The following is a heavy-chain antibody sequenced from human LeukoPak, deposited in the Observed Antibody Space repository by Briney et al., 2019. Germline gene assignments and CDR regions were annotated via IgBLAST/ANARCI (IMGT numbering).Heavy chain of an antibody. J-gene: IGHJ5*02. CDR1: GGSFSGYY. CDR2: INHSGST. V-gene: IGHV4-34*01. CDR3: ARDRRIAARGYWFDP. D-gene: IGHD6-6*01. Sequence: SETLSLTCAVYGGSFSGYYWSWIRQPPGKGLEWIGEINHSGSTNYNPSLKSRVTISVDTSKNQFSLKLNSVTAADTAVYYCARDRRIAARGYWFDPWGQGTLVTVSS.